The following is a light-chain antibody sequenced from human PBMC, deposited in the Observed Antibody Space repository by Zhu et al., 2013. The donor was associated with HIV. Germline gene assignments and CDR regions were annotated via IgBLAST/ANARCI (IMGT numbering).Light chain of an antibody. CDR2: AAS. Sequence: DIQMTQSPSTLSASVGDRVTITCWASQGISSYLAWYQQKPGKAPKLLIYAASTLQSGVPSRFSGSGSGTEFTLTISSLQPEDFATYYCQQLNSYPITFGQGTRLEIK. J-gene: IGKJ5*01. CDR3: QQLNSYPIT. CDR1: QGISSY. V-gene: IGKV1-9*01.